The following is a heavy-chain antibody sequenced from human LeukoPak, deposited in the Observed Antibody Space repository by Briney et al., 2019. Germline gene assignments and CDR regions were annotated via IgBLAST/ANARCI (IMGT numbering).Heavy chain of an antibody. Sequence: PGGSLRLSCAISGFTFSGYAMSWVRLAPGKGLQWVSTITGSGARSYYADSVKGRFTIPRDNSQNTLYLQMNSLRAEDTAVYYCAKATSESSGYKFDSWGQGTLVTVSS. CDR1: GFTFSGYA. J-gene: IGHJ4*02. D-gene: IGHD3-22*01. CDR3: AKATSESSGYKFDS. CDR2: ITGSGARS. V-gene: IGHV3-23*01.